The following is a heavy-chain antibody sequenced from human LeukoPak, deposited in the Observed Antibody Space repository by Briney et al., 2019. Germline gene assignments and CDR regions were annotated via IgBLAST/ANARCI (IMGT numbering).Heavy chain of an antibody. CDR1: GGTFSSYA. CDR3: ARVRAPGIVVVPAAILAY. D-gene: IGHD2-2*01. V-gene: IGHV1-69*01. J-gene: IGHJ4*02. CDR2: IIPIFGTA. Sequence: SVKVSCKASGGTFSSYAISWVRQAPGQGLEWMGGIIPIFGTANYAQKFQGRVTITADESTSTAYMELSSLRAEDTAVYYCARVRAPGIVVVPAAILAYWGQGTLVTVSS.